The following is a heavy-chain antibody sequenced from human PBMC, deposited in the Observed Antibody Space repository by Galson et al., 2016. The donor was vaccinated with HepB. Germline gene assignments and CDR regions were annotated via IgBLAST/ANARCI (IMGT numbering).Heavy chain of an antibody. J-gene: IGHJ5*02. V-gene: IGHV3-48*04. CDR3: ARDPTRNYYDSSAYYYFSAGWFDP. Sequence: SLRLSCAASGFTFSSHSMNWVRQSPGKGLEWVSYISSRSSTTYYADSVKDRLTISRDNGKNSLYLQMNSLRAEDTAVYYCARDPTRNYYDSSAYYYFSAGWFDPWGQGTLVTVSS. CDR1: GFTFSSHS. D-gene: IGHD3-22*01. CDR2: ISSRSSTT.